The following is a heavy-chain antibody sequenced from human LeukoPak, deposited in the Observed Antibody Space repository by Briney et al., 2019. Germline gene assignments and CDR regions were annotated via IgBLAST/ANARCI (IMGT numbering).Heavy chain of an antibody. V-gene: IGHV3-20*04. CDR2: INWNGGST. Sequence: GGSLRLSCAASGFTFDDYGMSWVRQAPGKGLEWVSGINWNGGSTGYADSVKGRFTISRDNAKNSLYLQMNSPRAEDTALYYCARYLADIVVVPAAFDAFDIWGQGTMVTVSS. J-gene: IGHJ3*02. CDR1: GFTFDDYG. CDR3: ARYLADIVVVPAAFDAFDI. D-gene: IGHD2-2*01.